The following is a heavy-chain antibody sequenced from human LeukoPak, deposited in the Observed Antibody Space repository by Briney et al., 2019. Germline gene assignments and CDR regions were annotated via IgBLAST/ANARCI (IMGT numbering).Heavy chain of an antibody. D-gene: IGHD5-18*01. CDR2: IYYSGST. J-gene: IGHJ2*01. V-gene: IGHV4-39*07. CDR1: GGSISSSSYY. Sequence: SETLSLTCTVSGGSISSSSYYWGWIRQPPGKGLEWIGSIYYSGSTYYNPSLKSRVTISIDTSKNQFSLKLSSVTAADTAVYYCARDVGGYRYGYRPTELYWYFDLWGRGTLVTVSS. CDR3: ARDVGGYRYGYRPTELYWYFDL.